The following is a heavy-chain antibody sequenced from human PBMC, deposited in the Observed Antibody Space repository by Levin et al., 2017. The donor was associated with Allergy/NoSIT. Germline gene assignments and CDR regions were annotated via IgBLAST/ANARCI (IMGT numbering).Heavy chain of an antibody. J-gene: IGHJ4*02. V-gene: IGHV3-23*01. D-gene: IGHD3-16*02. CDR3: AKDYVWGSYRYLPDY. CDR2: ISGSGGST. CDR1: GFTFSSYA. Sequence: GESLKISCAASGFTFSSYAMSWVRQAPGKGLEWVSAISGSGGSTYYADSVKGRFTISRDNSKNTLYLQMNSLRAEDTAVYYCAKDYVWGSYRYLPDYWGQGTLVTVSS.